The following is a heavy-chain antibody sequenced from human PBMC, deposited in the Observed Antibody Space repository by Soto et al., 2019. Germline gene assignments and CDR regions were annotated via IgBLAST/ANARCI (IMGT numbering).Heavy chain of an antibody. D-gene: IGHD3-3*01. V-gene: IGHV3-7*01. CDR2: IKQDGSEK. Sequence: GGSLRLSCAASGFTFSSYWMSWVRQAPGKGLEWVANIKQDGSEKYYVDSVKGRFTISRDNAKNSLYLQMNSLRAEDTAVYYCARDSRSPSRITIFGVVIPEYYFDYWGQRTLVTVSS. CDR1: GFTFSSYW. CDR3: ARDSRSPSRITIFGVVIPEYYFDY. J-gene: IGHJ4*02.